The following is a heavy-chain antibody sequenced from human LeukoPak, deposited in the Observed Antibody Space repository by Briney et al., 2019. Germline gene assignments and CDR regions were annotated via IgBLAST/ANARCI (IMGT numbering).Heavy chain of an antibody. CDR3: AKVPLTSPYDSSGVDY. D-gene: IGHD3-22*01. CDR2: ISGSGGST. J-gene: IGHJ4*02. CDR1: GFTFSSYA. V-gene: IGHV3-23*01. Sequence: PGGSLRLSCAASGFTFSSYAMSWVRQAPGKGLEWVSAISGSGGSTYYADSVKGRFTISRDNSKNTLYLQMNSLRAEDTAVYYCAKVPLTSPYDSSGVDYWGQGTLVTVSS.